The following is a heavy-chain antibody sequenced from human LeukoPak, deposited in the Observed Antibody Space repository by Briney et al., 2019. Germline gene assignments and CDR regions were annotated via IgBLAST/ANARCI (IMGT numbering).Heavy chain of an antibody. J-gene: IGHJ3*02. CDR2: ISSSSSTI. V-gene: IGHV3-48*04. D-gene: IGHD3-22*01. CDR1: GFTFSSYS. Sequence: GGSLRLSCAASGFTFSSYSMNWVRQAPGKGLEWVSYISSSSSTIYYADSVKGRFTISRDNAKNSLYLQMNSLRAEDTAVYYCARDIGGTYYYDSSGSDAFDIWGQGTMVTVSS. CDR3: ARDIGGTYYYDSSGSDAFDI.